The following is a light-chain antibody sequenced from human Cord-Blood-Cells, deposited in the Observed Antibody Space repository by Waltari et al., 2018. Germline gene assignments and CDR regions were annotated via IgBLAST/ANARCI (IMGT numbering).Light chain of an antibody. J-gene: IGLJ3*02. CDR1: SSDVGSYNL. V-gene: IGLV2-23*01. CDR3: CSYAGSSTLVV. CDR2: EGS. Sequence: QSALTQPASVSGSPGQSITTSCTGTSSDVGSYNLVSWYPQHPGKAPKLMIYEGSKRPSGVSNRFSGSKSGNTASLTISGLQAEDEADYYCCSYAGSSTLVVFGGGTKLTVL.